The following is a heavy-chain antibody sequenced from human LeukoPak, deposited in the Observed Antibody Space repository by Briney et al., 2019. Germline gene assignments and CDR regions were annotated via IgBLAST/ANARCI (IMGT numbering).Heavy chain of an antibody. CDR1: GFTFSSYS. V-gene: IGHV3-21*01. D-gene: IGHD6-13*01. CDR3: ARDWITSSSRPLWFDP. Sequence: GGSLRLSCAASGFTFSSYSMNWVRQAPGKGLEWVSSISSSSSYIYYADSVKGRFTISRDNAKNSLYLQVNSLRAEDTAVYYCARDWITSSSRPLWFDPWGQGTLVTVSS. J-gene: IGHJ5*02. CDR2: ISSSSSYI.